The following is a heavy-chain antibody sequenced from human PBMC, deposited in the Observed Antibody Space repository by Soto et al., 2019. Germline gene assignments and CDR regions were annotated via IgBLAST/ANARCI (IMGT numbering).Heavy chain of an antibody. CDR2: INHSGST. CDR3: ARVSGIYYYGMDV. V-gene: IGHV4-34*01. CDR1: GGSISDNDYY. D-gene: IGHD3-10*01. J-gene: IGHJ6*02. Sequence: SETLSXTXTVSGGSISDNDYYWSWIRQPPGKGLEWIGEINHSGSTNYNPSLKSRVTISVDTSKNQFSLKLSSVTAADTAVYYCARVSGIYYYGMDVWGQGTTVTVSS.